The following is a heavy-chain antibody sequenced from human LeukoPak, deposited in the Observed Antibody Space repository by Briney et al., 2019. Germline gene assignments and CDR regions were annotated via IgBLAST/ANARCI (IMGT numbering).Heavy chain of an antibody. CDR2: ISGSGGST. D-gene: IGHD2-8*01. CDR1: GFTFSSYA. Sequence: GGSLRLSCAASGFTFSSYAMSWVRQAPGKGLEWVSAISGSGGSTYYADSVKGRFTISRDNSKSTLYLQMNSLRAEDTAVYYCAKASMDNYYYYGMDVWGQGTTVTVSS. CDR3: AKASMDNYYYYGMDV. J-gene: IGHJ6*02. V-gene: IGHV3-23*01.